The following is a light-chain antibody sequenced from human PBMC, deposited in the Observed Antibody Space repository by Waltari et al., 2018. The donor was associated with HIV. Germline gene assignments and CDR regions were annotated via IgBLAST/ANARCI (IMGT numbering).Light chain of an antibody. CDR3: HQYFSDPCT. CDR1: KDIGNS. CDR2: GGY. J-gene: IGKJ4*01. V-gene: IGKV1-NL1*01. Sequence: DIQMTQFPSSLSAVVGGRVSMTSRAAKDIGNSVSWYQQSPGKVPRHLVYGGYIRDRGGDSRYTGSECGTEYSHTVSSRQPEDFATYYCHQYFSDPCTLGGGTKVES.